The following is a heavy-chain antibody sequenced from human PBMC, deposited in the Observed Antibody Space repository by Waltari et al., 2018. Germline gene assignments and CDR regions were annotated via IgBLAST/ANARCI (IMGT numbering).Heavy chain of an antibody. CDR3: ARGGGGDWEWFDP. CDR2: IYYTGST. D-gene: IGHD2-21*02. CDR1: GGSSSGCY. V-gene: IGHV4-59*01. J-gene: IGHJ5*02. Sequence: QVQLQESGPSLRKPSETLSRIGTVSGGSSSGCYWSWVRQPPGKGLDWIGYIYYTGSTNFNPSLKSRVTMSVDTSKNQFSLKLSSVTAAVTAFYYCARGGGGDWEWFDPWGPGTLVTVSS.